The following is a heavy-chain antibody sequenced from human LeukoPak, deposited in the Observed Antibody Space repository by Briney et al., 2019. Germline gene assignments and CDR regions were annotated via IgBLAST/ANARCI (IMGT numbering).Heavy chain of an antibody. CDR3: ARDNGGRAMAYYYYYYMDV. Sequence: PSETLSLTCTVSGGSISSYYWSWIRQPPGKGLEWIGYIYYSGSTNYNPSLKSRVTISVDTSKNQFSLKLSSVTAADTAVYYCARDNGGRAMAYYYYYYMDVWGKGTTVTISS. V-gene: IGHV4-59*01. D-gene: IGHD2-15*01. J-gene: IGHJ6*03. CDR1: GGSISSYY. CDR2: IYYSGST.